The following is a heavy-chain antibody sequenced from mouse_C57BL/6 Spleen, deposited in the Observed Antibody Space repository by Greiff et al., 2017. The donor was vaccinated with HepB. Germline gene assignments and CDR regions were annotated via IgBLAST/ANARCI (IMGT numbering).Heavy chain of an antibody. D-gene: IGHD1-1*01. J-gene: IGHJ2*01. V-gene: IGHV1-69*01. Sequence: QVQLQQPGAELVMPGASVKLSCKASGYTFTSYWMHWVKQRPGQGLEWIGEIDPSDSYTNYNQKFKGKSTLTVDKSSSTAYMQLSSLTSEDSAVYYCARRNPYYYYGSSGYYFDYWGQGTTLTVSS. CDR3: ARRNPYYYYGSSGYYFDY. CDR2: IDPSDSYT. CDR1: GYTFTSYW.